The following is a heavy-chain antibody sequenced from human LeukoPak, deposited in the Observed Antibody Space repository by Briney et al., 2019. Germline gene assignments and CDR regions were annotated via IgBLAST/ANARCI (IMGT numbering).Heavy chain of an antibody. CDR3: AKEEYYDSSGYYYVPLDAFDI. CDR2: ISGSGGST. J-gene: IGHJ3*02. CDR1: GFTFSSYA. Sequence: GGSLRLSCAASGFTFSSYAMSWVRQAPGKGLEWVSAISGSGGSTYYADSVKGRFTISRDNSKNTLHLQMNSLRAEDTAVYYCAKEEYYDSSGYYYVPLDAFDIWGQGTMVTVSS. D-gene: IGHD3-22*01. V-gene: IGHV3-23*01.